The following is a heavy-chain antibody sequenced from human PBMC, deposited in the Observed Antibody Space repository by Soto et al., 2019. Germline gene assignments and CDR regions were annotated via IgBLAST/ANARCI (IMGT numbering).Heavy chain of an antibody. V-gene: IGHV2-5*02. J-gene: IGHJ4*02. CDR2: IYWDDDN. CDR3: ARRHCSGSSCPFDY. D-gene: IGHD2-15*01. CDR1: GFSLTTTGVG. Sequence: QITLKESGPTLVNPTQTLTLTCAFSGFSLTTTGVGVAWIRQPPGKALEWLALIYWDDDNRYRLSLKSRLTITKDTSKNQVVLTMTNMDPADTAKYYCARRHCSGSSCPFDYWGQGTLVTVSS.